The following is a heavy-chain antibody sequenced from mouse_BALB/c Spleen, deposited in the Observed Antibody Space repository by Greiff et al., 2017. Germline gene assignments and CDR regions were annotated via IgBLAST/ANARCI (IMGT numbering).Heavy chain of an antibody. CDR2: ISSGGSYT. CDR1: GFTFSSYA. D-gene: IGHD4-1*01. J-gene: IGHJ3*01. CDR3: ARTANWDGFAY. V-gene: IGHV5-9-4*01. Sequence: EVQRVESGGGLVKPGGSLKLSCAASGFTFSSYAMSWVRQSPEKRLEWVAEISSGGSYTYYPDTVTGRFTISRDNAKNTLYLEMSSLRSEDTAMYYCARTANWDGFAYWGQGTLVTVSA.